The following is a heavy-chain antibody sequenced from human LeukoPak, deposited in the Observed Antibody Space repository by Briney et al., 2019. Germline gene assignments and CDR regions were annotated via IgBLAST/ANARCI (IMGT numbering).Heavy chain of an antibody. Sequence: PGRSLRLSCVASGLTLDRYAMHWVRQGPGKGLEWVAGFSLDTDRIDYADSVRGRFTVSKDDAKKTLYLQMSNLRTEDTALYYCTKDITPGGADVWGQGTTVTVSS. V-gene: IGHV3-9*01. D-gene: IGHD3-10*01. CDR2: FSLDTDRI. J-gene: IGHJ6*02. CDR1: GLTLDRYA. CDR3: TKDITPGGADV.